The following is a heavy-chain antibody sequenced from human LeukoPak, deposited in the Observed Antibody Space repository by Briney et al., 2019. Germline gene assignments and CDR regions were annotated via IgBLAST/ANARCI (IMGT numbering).Heavy chain of an antibody. CDR1: GFTFSSYD. Sequence: GGSLRLSCGASGFTFSSYDMNWVRQAPGKGLEWVSGISGSGSSTYYADSVKGRFTISRDNSKNTLYLQMNSLRAEDTAIYYCAKARYCSGGSCYFDYWGQGTLVTVSS. CDR3: AKARYCSGGSCYFDY. CDR2: ISGSGSST. D-gene: IGHD2-15*01. J-gene: IGHJ4*02. V-gene: IGHV3-23*01.